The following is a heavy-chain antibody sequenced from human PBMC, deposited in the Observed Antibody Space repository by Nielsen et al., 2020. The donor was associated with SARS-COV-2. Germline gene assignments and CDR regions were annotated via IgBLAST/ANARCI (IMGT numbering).Heavy chain of an antibody. J-gene: IGHJ4*02. D-gene: IGHD3-16*01. CDR3: ARRGLRGSYFDY. CDR2: TYYSGST. Sequence: LRLSCTLSGGSISRGGYYWSWIRQHPGKGLEWIGYTYYSGSTYYNPSLKSRVTISVDTSKNQFSLKLSSVTAADTAVYYVARRGLRGSYFDYWGQGTLVTVSS. CDR1: GGSISRGGYY. V-gene: IGHV4-31*03.